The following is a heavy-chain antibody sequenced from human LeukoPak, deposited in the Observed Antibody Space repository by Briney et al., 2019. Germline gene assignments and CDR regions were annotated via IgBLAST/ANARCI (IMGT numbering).Heavy chain of an antibody. V-gene: IGHV3-48*01. J-gene: IGHJ4*02. D-gene: IGHD3-22*01. Sequence: GGSLRLSCAASGFTFSSYSMNWVRQAPGKGLEWGSYISGSSSSIYYADSVKGRFTISRDNGKNTLYLQMNSLRAEDTAVYYCARGSTYYDSSGQVPFDYWGQGTLVTVSS. CDR2: ISGSSSSI. CDR1: GFTFSSYS. CDR3: ARGSTYYDSSGQVPFDY.